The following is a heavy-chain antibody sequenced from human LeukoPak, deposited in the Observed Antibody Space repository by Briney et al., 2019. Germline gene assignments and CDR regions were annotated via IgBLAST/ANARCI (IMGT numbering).Heavy chain of an antibody. CDR1: VYTFTNDG. Sequence: ASVKVSCKASVYTFTNDGISWVRQAPGQGLEWMGWIGTKSGNTNYAPSFQARVTLTTDTSSTTAYMELRSLTSDDTAAYYCARTPLGKMHAFDIWGQGTIVTVSS. D-gene: IGHD7-27*01. J-gene: IGHJ3*02. V-gene: IGHV1-18*01. CDR3: ARTPLGKMHAFDI. CDR2: IGTKSGNT.